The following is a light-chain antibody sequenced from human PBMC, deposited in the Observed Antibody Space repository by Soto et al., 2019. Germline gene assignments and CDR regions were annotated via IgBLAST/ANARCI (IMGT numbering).Light chain of an antibody. CDR3: QQYDDYPRT. CDR1: QSIGNW. V-gene: IGKV1-5*03. Sequence: IQMTQSPSTLSASVGDRVTITCRASQSIGNWLAWYQQKLGKAPKLLIYKASNLETGVPSRFSGSGSGTEFTLTISCLQPDDFAIYYCQQYDDYPRTFGQGTKVEIK. J-gene: IGKJ1*01. CDR2: KAS.